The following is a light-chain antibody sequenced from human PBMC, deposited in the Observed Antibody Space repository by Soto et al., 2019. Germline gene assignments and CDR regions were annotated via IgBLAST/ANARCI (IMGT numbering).Light chain of an antibody. Sequence: AIRMTQSPSSLSASTGDRVTITCRARQGISSYLAWYQQKPGKAPKLLIYAASTLQSGVPSRFSGSGSGTDFTLTIRCLQSEDFATYYFQQYYSYPQTFGQGTKVEIK. CDR1: QGISSY. J-gene: IGKJ1*01. CDR3: QQYYSYPQT. V-gene: IGKV1-8*01. CDR2: AAS.